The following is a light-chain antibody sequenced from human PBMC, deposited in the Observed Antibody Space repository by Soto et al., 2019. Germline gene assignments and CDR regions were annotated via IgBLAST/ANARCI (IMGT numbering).Light chain of an antibody. CDR3: KQYGHSLWT. CDR1: QSVSSGH. V-gene: IGKV3-20*01. Sequence: DIVLTQSPGALSFSPGERASLSCRASQSVSSGHLAWYQQKPGQAPRLLIYGESSRATGIPDRFSGSGSGKALTLTISRLEPEDYAVYYFKQYGHSLWTFGHRTKV. J-gene: IGKJ1*01. CDR2: GES.